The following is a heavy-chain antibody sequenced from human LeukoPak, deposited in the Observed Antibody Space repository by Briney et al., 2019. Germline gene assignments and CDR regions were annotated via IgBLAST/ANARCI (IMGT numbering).Heavy chain of an antibody. V-gene: IGHV1-18*01. J-gene: IGHJ4*02. Sequence: ASVKVSCKASGYTFTSYGISWVRQAPGQGLEWMGWISAYNGNTNYAQKLQGRVTMTTDTSTGTAYMELRSLRSDDTAVYYCARAQLGVFGMIVVVIDFDYWGQGTLVTVSS. CDR1: GYTFTSYG. CDR2: ISAYNGNT. CDR3: ARAQLGVFGMIVVVIDFDY. D-gene: IGHD3-22*01.